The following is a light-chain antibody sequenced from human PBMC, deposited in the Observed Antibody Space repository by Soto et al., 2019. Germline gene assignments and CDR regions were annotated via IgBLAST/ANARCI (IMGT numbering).Light chain of an antibody. V-gene: IGKV1-5*01. Sequence: TRSLATRTKSEGERVTITCRASQSISSWLAWYQQKPGKAPKLLIYDASSLEWGVPSRFSGSGSWTELTLTIRILQPEDFAILICQVSRGLPISFGQGTRLDIK. CDR1: QSISSW. J-gene: IGKJ5*01. CDR2: DAS. CDR3: QVSRGLPIS.